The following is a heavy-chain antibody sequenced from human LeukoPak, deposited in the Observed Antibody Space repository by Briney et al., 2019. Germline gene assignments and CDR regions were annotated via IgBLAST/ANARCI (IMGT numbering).Heavy chain of an antibody. CDR3: TRLPKYSGSSYYYYGMDV. Sequence: GGSLRLSCAASGFTFSGSAMHWVRQASGKGLEWVGRIRSKANSYATAYAASVKGRFTISRDDSKNTAYLQMNSLKTEDTAVYYCTRLPKYSGSSYYYYGMDVWGQGTTVTVSS. V-gene: IGHV3-73*01. J-gene: IGHJ6*02. CDR2: IRSKANSYAT. CDR1: GFTFSGSA. D-gene: IGHD1-26*01.